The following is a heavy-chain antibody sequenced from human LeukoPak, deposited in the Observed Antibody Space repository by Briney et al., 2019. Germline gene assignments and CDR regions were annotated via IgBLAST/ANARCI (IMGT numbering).Heavy chain of an antibody. D-gene: IGHD2-2*01. V-gene: IGHV1-18*01. Sequence: GASVKVSCKASGYTFTSYGISWVRQAPGQGLEWMGWISAYSGNTNYAQKLQGRVTMTTDTSTSTAYMELRSLRSDDTAVYYCATRRYCSSTSCHTNAFDIWGQGTMVTVSS. J-gene: IGHJ3*02. CDR2: ISAYSGNT. CDR1: GYTFTSYG. CDR3: ATRRYCSSTSCHTNAFDI.